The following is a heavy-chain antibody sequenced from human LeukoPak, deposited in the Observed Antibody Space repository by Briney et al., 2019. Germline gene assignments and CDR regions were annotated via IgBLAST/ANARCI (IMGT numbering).Heavy chain of an antibody. CDR2: IRSKANSYAT. D-gene: IGHD2-2*02. CDR1: GFTLSGSA. Sequence: GGSLRLSCAASGFTLSGSAMHWVRQASGKGLVWVGRIRSKANSYATAYAASVKGRFTISRDDSKNTAYLQMNSLKTEDTAVYYCTRHRPTYCSSTSCYRAFDIWGQGTMVTVSS. V-gene: IGHV3-73*01. CDR3: TRHRPTYCSSTSCYRAFDI. J-gene: IGHJ3*02.